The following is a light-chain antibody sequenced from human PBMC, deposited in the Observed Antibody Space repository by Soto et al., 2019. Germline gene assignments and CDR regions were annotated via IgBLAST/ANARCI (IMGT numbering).Light chain of an antibody. Sequence: DIQMTQSPSSLSASVGDRVTITCRASQSISSYLNWYQQKPGKAPKLLIYAASSLQGGVPSRFSGSGSGTDFTLTISSLQPEDFATYYCQQSSSTPPWTFGQGTKVEIK. CDR3: QQSSSTPPWT. J-gene: IGKJ1*01. CDR2: AAS. CDR1: QSISSY. V-gene: IGKV1-39*01.